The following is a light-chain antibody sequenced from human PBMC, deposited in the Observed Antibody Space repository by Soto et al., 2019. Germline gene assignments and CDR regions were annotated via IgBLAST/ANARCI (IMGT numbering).Light chain of an antibody. CDR1: SSNIGSNY. CDR3: AAWDDSLSGVV. V-gene: IGLV1-47*01. Sequence: QSALTQPPSASETPGQRITISCSGSSSNIGSNYVYWYQEIPGTAPKLLIYRNNERPSGVPDRFFGSKSDTSASLAISGLRSEDEADYYCAAWDDSLSGVVFGGGTKLTVL. J-gene: IGLJ3*02. CDR2: RNN.